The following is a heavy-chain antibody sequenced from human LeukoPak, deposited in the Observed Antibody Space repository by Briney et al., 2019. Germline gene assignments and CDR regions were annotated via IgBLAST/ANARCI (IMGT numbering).Heavy chain of an antibody. CDR2: INPSGGST. V-gene: IGHV1-46*01. J-gene: IGHJ4*02. CDR3: ARDTQDDSSGYYYGGHYFDY. D-gene: IGHD3-22*01. Sequence: ASVKVSCKASGYTFTSYYMHWVRQAPGQGLEWMGIINPSGGSTSYAQKFQGRVTMTRDMSTSTVYMELSSLRSEDTAVYYCARDTQDDSSGYYYGGHYFDYWGQGTLVTVSS. CDR1: GYTFTSYY.